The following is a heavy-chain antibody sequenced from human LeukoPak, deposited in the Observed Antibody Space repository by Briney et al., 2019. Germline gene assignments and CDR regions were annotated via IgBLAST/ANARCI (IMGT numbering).Heavy chain of an antibody. J-gene: IGHJ3*02. CDR3: ARGRWGEAFDI. D-gene: IGHD3-16*01. CDR1: GFTFSNYD. V-gene: IGHV3-33*01. Sequence: GRSLRLSCAASGFTFSNYDMHWVRQAPGKGLEWVAVIWYDGSKKYYADSVKGRFTISRDNPKNTLYLQMNSLRAKDTAVYYCARGRWGEAFDIWGQGTMVTVSS. CDR2: IWYDGSKK.